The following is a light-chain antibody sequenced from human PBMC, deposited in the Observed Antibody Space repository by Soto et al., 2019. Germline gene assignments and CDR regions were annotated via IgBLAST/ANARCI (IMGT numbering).Light chain of an antibody. V-gene: IGKV3-20*01. CDR1: QRVSSSY. CDR3: QQYGSSGYT. J-gene: IGKJ2*01. CDR2: GAS. Sequence: EIVLTQSPGTLSLSPGERATLSCRARQRVSSSYLAWYQQKPGQAHRLLIYGASSRATGIPDRFSGSRSGTDFNLTISRLEPEDCAVYYCQQYGSSGYTFGQGTKLDIK.